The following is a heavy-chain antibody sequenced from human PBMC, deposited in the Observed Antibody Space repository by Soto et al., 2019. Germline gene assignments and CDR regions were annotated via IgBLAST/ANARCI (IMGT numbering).Heavy chain of an antibody. Sequence: GGSLRLSCAASGFTFSSYAMHWVRQAPGKGLEWVAVISYDGSNKYYADSVKGRFTISRDNSKNTLYLQMNSLRAEDTAVYYCASDIVVVPAARGGDYFDYWGQGTLVTVSS. CDR2: ISYDGSNK. D-gene: IGHD2-2*01. V-gene: IGHV3-30-3*01. CDR3: ASDIVVVPAARGGDYFDY. J-gene: IGHJ4*02. CDR1: GFTFSSYA.